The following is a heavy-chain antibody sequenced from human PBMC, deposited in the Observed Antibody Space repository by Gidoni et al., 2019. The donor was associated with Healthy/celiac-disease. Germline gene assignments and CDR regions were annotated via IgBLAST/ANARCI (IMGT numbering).Heavy chain of an antibody. Sequence: QVQLQESGPGLVKPSETLSLTCTVSGYSISSGYYWGWIRQPPGKGLEWIGSIYHSGSTYYNPSLKSRVTISVDTSKNQFSLKLSSVTAADTAVYYCARVSLYCSGGSCYLDVFDIWGQGTMVTVSS. CDR2: IYHSGST. D-gene: IGHD2-15*01. V-gene: IGHV4-38-2*02. CDR3: ARVSLYCSGGSCYLDVFDI. J-gene: IGHJ3*02. CDR1: GYSISSGYY.